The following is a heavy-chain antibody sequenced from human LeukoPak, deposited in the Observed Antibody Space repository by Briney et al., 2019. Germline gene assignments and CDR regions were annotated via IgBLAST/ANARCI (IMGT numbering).Heavy chain of an antibody. Sequence: PGGSLRLSCAASGFTLSNYWMSWVRQAPGKGLEWVANINQDGGEKYYVGSVKGRFTISRDNAKNSVYLQMNSLRAEDTAVYYCARDKSYGDSEDFWGQGTLVTVSS. D-gene: IGHD4-17*01. CDR3: ARDKSYGDSEDF. V-gene: IGHV3-7*05. J-gene: IGHJ4*02. CDR2: INQDGGEK. CDR1: GFTLSNYW.